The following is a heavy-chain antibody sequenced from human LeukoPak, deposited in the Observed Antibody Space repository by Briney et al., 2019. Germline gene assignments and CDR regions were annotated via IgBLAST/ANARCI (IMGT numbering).Heavy chain of an antibody. V-gene: IGHV3-30*18. CDR1: GFTFSSYG. CDR2: ISYDGSNK. D-gene: IGHD3-22*01. J-gene: IGHJ3*02. CDR3: AKAAVTMIVGDAFDI. Sequence: PGRSLRLSCAASGFTFSSYGMHWVRQAPGKGLEWVAVISYDGSNKYYADSVKGRFTISRDNSKNTLYLQMNSLRAEDTAVYYCAKAAVTMIVGDAFDIWGQGTMVTVSS.